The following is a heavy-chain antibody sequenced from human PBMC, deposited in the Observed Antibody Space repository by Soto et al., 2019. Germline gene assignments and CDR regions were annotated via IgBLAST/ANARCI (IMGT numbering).Heavy chain of an antibody. D-gene: IGHD2-8*01. Sequence: QVQLVQSGAEVKKPGASVKVSCKASGGTFNTYALSWVRQAPGQGLEWMGGIIPIIGTANYAQKFQGRVTITADKYTRTVYMELSSRRAEDTAVYYCAREGETAIVHGRDAFDIGGQGTMVTVSS. CDR2: IIPIIGTA. J-gene: IGHJ3*02. V-gene: IGHV1-69*06. CDR3: AREGETAIVHGRDAFDI. CDR1: GGTFNTYA.